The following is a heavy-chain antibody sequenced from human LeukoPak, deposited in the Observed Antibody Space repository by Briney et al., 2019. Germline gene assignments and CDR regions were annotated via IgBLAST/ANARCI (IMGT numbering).Heavy chain of an antibody. D-gene: IGHD2-2*03. CDR2: INPNSGGT. J-gene: IGHJ4*02. CDR1: GYTFTGYY. V-gene: IGHV1-2*02. CDR3: ARWEAGYCSSTSCYPDY. Sequence: ASVKVSCKASGYTFTGYYMHWVRQAPGQGLEWMGWINPNSGGTNYAQKFQGGVTMTRDTSISTAYMELSRLRSDDTAVYYCARWEAGYCSSTSCYPDYWGQGTLVTVSS.